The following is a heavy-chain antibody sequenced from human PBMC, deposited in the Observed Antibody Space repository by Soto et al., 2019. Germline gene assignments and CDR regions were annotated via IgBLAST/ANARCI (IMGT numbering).Heavy chain of an antibody. V-gene: IGHV1-69*06. CDR1: GGTFSSYA. Sequence: ASVKVSCKASGGTFSSYAISWVRQAPGQGLEWMGGIIPIFGTANYAQKFQGRVTITADKSTSTAYMELSSLGSEDTAVYYCASITMVRGVILEGWFDPWGQGTLVTVSS. CDR2: IIPIFGTA. D-gene: IGHD3-10*01. J-gene: IGHJ5*02. CDR3: ASITMVRGVILEGWFDP.